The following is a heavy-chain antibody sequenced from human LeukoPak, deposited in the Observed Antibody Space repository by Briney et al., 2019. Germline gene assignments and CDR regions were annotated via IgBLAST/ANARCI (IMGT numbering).Heavy chain of an antibody. D-gene: IGHD4-17*01. CDR3: ARDIRYGDYAGWSDP. V-gene: IGHV3-48*04. CDR2: ISSSSDII. Sequence: GGSLRLSCAASGFTFSSYSMNWVRQAPGKGLEGVSYISSSSDIIYYTDSVKGRFTISRDNAKNSLYLQMNSLRAEDTAVYYCARDIRYGDYAGWSDPWGQGTLVTVSS. J-gene: IGHJ5*02. CDR1: GFTFSSYS.